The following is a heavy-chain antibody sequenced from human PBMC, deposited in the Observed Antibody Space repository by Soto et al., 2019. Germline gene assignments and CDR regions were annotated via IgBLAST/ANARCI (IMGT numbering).Heavy chain of an antibody. CDR1: GVSISSGNW. J-gene: IGHJ4*02. Sequence: SETLSLTCAVSGVSISSGNWWTWVRPAPQRGLEYIGEIFHDGTANYYPSFERRVAISVDTSKNQFSLKLTSVTAADTAIYFCARLVYDTRLNYMYFDLWGQGARVTVSA. V-gene: IGHV4-4*02. CDR3: ARLVYDTRLNYMYFDL. D-gene: IGHD2-8*01. CDR2: IFHDGTA.